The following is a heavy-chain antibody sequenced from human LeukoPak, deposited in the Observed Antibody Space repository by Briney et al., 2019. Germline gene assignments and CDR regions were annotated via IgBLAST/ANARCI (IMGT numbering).Heavy chain of an antibody. CDR3: AVDYSNPHYYYGMDV. CDR1: GYTFTSYD. Sequence: ASVTVSCKASGYTFTSYDINWVRQAPGQGLEWMGWISAYNGNTSYAQKLQGRVTMTTDTSTSTAYMELRSLRSDDTAVYYCAVDYSNPHYYYGMDVWGQGTTVTVSS. D-gene: IGHD4-11*01. CDR2: ISAYNGNT. J-gene: IGHJ6*02. V-gene: IGHV1-18*01.